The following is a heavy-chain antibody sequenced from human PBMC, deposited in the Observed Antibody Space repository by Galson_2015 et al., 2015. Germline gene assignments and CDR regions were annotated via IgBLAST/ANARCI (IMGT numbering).Heavy chain of an antibody. CDR2: TYYRSKWYN. CDR3: ARDNYGSGSSRALAGGNWFDP. J-gene: IGHJ5*02. V-gene: IGHV6-1*01. Sequence: CAISGDSVSSNSAAWNWIRQSPSRGLEWLGRTYYRSKWYNDYAVSVKSRITINPDTSKNQFSLQLNSVTPEDTAVYYCARDNYGSGSSRALAGGNWFDPWGQGTLVTVSS. D-gene: IGHD3-10*01. CDR1: GDSVSSNSAA.